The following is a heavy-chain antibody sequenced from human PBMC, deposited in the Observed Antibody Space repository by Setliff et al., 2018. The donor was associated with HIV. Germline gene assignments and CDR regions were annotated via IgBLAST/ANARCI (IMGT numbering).Heavy chain of an antibody. Sequence: PSETLSLTCTVSGGSISGYYWSWIRQSPGKGLDWIGYIYSSGSTDYNPSPKSRITISVDTSKNQFSLQLSSVTAADTAVYYCARHYYTDPFDYWGQGILVTVSS. V-gene: IGHV4-59*08. CDR3: ARHYYTDPFDY. CDR2: IYSSGST. J-gene: IGHJ4*02. CDR1: GGSISGYY. D-gene: IGHD3-22*01.